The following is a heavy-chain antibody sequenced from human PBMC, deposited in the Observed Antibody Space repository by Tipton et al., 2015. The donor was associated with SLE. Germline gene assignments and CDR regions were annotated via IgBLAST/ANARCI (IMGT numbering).Heavy chain of an antibody. Sequence: TLSLTCTVSGGSISSYYWSWIRQPPGKGLEWIGYIYYSGSTNYNPSLKSRVTISVDTSKNQFSLKLSSVTAADTAVYYCARGLGRITMIVVASPLDYWGQGTLATVSS. D-gene: IGHD3-22*01. J-gene: IGHJ4*02. CDR2: IYYSGST. V-gene: IGHV4-59*12. CDR3: ARGLGRITMIVVASPLDY. CDR1: GGSISSYY.